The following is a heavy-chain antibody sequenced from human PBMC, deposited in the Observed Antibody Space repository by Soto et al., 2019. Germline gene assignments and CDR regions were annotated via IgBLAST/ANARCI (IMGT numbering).Heavy chain of an antibody. CDR3: ARGADYYYYGMDV. CDR2: IYYSGST. V-gene: IGHV4-30-4*01. J-gene: IGHJ6*02. CDR1: GGSISSGDYY. Sequence: SETLSLTGTVSGGSISSGDYYWSWIRQPPGKGLEWIGYIYYSGSTNYNPSLKSRVTISVDKSKNQFSLKLSSVTAADTAVYYCARGADYYYYGMDVWGQGTTVTVSS.